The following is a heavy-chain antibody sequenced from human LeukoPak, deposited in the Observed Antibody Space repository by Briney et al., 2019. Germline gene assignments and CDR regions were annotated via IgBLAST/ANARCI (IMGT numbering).Heavy chain of an antibody. J-gene: IGHJ4*02. CDR3: ARDQGYDYVWGSNRYGY. CDR1: GFTFNSHA. V-gene: IGHV3-23*01. Sequence: GGSLRPSCAASGFTFNSHAMSWVRQAPGKGLEWVSAISGGGGSTYYADFVKGRFTISRDNSKNTLPLQMNSLRVEDTAVYYCARDQGYDYVWGSNRYGYWGQGTLVTVSS. CDR2: ISGGGGST. D-gene: IGHD3-16*02.